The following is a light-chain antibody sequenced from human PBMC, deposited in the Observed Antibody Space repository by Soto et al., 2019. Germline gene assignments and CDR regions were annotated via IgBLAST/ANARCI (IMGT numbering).Light chain of an antibody. CDR1: QTLSNSF. CDR2: DTS. V-gene: IGKV3-20*01. J-gene: IGKJ5*01. Sequence: IVLTLSTGTLSLSPGQIATPSWKTSQTLSNSFIAWYQQKPGQAPRLLIYDTSSRATGVPDRYSASGSGTDFTLTISWLEPEDFAVFFCQQYGTSEIIFGQGTRLEI. CDR3: QQYGTSEII.